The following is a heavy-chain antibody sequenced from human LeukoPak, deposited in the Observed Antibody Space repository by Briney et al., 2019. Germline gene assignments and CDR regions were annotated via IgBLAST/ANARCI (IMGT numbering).Heavy chain of an antibody. D-gene: IGHD3-3*01. CDR3: ARGELEWNYYCSYLDV. CDR1: GGIFSSYA. V-gene: IGHV1-69*13. CDR2: IISIFGTA. J-gene: IGHJ6*03. Sequence: VKVSCKATGGIFSSYANSWVRQPPAQGLEWVGGIISIFGTANYAQKFQGRVTITTDESTSTAYMELSSLRTEDTAVYYCARGELEWNYYCSYLDVWGKGTMVTVSS.